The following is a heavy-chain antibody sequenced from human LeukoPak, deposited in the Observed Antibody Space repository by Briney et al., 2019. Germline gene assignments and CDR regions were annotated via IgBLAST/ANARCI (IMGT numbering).Heavy chain of an antibody. Sequence: PSETLSLTYAVSGGSISSGAYSWSWIRQPPGKGLEWIGYISHSGSTYYNPSLKSRVTISVDRSKNQFSLTLTSVTAADTAVYYCARAGTTHSYGYGPRQNYFDYWGQGTLVTVSS. CDR3: ARAGTTHSYGYGPRQNYFDY. CDR2: ISHSGST. D-gene: IGHD5-18*01. V-gene: IGHV4-30-2*01. J-gene: IGHJ4*02. CDR1: GGSISSGAYS.